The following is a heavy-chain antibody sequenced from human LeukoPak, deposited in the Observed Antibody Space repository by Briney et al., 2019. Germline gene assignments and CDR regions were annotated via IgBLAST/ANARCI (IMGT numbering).Heavy chain of an antibody. V-gene: IGHV3-48*01. J-gene: IGHJ4*02. Sequence: PGGSLRLSCAASGFTFSTYSMNWVRRAPGKGLEWVSSISSGSSTIYYADSVKGRFTISRDNAKNSLYLQMNSLRAEDTAVYYCARDGMAGDYCDYWGQGTLVTVSS. D-gene: IGHD4-17*01. CDR3: ARDGMAGDYCDY. CDR2: ISSGSSTI. CDR1: GFTFSTYS.